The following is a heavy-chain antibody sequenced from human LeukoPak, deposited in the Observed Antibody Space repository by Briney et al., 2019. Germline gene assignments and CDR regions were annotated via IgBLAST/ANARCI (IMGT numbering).Heavy chain of an antibody. D-gene: IGHD6-19*01. J-gene: IGHJ4*02. Sequence: GGSLRLSCAASGFTFSSYWMSWVRQAPGKGLEWVANIKQGGSEKYYVDSVMGRFTISRDNAKNSLYLQMNSLRAEDTAVYYCARGGAVAGTGYWGQGTLVTVSS. CDR2: IKQGGSEK. V-gene: IGHV3-7*01. CDR3: ARGGAVAGTGY. CDR1: GFTFSSYW.